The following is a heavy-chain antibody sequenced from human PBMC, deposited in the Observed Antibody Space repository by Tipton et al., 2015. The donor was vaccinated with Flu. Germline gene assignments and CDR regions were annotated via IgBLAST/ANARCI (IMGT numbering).Heavy chain of an antibody. CDR1: GDSIASPYF. D-gene: IGHD4-17*01. J-gene: IGHJ5*02. V-gene: IGHV4-38-2*01. CDR2: VHQAGST. Sequence: LTCSVSGDSIASPYFWGWIRQPPGKGLEWIGNVHQAGSTYYNPSLMSRVTISLDRPKNQFSLRVTSVTAADTAMYYCARTFTVTTLGYWFDPWGQGTLVTVSS. CDR3: ARTFTVTTLGYWFDP.